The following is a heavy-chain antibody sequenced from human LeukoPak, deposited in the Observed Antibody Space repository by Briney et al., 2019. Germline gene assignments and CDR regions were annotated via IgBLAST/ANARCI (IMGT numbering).Heavy chain of an antibody. J-gene: IGHJ4*02. CDR3: ARVQRGGGLAAAGPFDY. CDR2: ISWNSGSM. Sequence: GGSLRLSCAASGFIFDDYAVHWVRQAPGKGLEWVSGISWNSGSMEYADSAKGRFTTSRDNARSSLYLQMNSLRVEDTALYYCARVQRGGGLAAAGPFDYWGQGTLVTVSS. D-gene: IGHD6-13*01. V-gene: IGHV3-9*01. CDR1: GFIFDDYA.